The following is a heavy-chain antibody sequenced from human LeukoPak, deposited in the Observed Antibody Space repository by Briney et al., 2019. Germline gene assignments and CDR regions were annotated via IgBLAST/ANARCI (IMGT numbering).Heavy chain of an antibody. CDR1: GYTFTSYA. CDR2: INAGNGNT. D-gene: IGHD6-13*01. J-gene: IGHJ4*02. V-gene: IGHV1-3*01. Sequence: ASVKVSCKASGYTFTSYATHWVRQAPGQRLEWMXWINAGNGNTKYSQKFQGRVTITRDTSASTAYMELSSLRSEDTAVYYCARRYSSSWYAPFDYWGQGTLVTVSS. CDR3: ARRYSSSWYAPFDY.